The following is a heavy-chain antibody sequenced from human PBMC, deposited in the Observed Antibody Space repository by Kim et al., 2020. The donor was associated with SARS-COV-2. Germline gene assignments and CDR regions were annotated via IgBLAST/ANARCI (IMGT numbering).Heavy chain of an antibody. Sequence: SETLSLTCTVSGGSISSSSYYWGWIRQPPGKGLEWIGSIYYSGSTYYNPSLKSRVTISVDTSKNQFSLKLSSVTAADTAVYYCARQVGDYGSGSYYNYYYYGMDVWGQGTTVTVSS. D-gene: IGHD3-10*01. V-gene: IGHV4-39*01. CDR3: ARQVGDYGSGSYYNYYYYGMDV. CDR1: GGSISSSSYY. CDR2: IYYSGST. J-gene: IGHJ6*02.